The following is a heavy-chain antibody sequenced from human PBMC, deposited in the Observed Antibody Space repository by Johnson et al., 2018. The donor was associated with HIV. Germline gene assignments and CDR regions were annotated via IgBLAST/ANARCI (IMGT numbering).Heavy chain of an antibody. CDR1: GFTFCDYY. V-gene: IGHV3-11*01. Sequence: VQLVESGGGLVKPGGSLRLSCAASGFTFCDYYMSWIRQAPGKGLEWVSYISSSGYTIYYADSVKGRFTISRDNGRNSLYLQMNNLRAEDTAVYFCAKYDRFAFDVWGQGTMVTVSS. CDR3: AKYDRFAFDV. J-gene: IGHJ3*01. CDR2: ISSSGYTI. D-gene: IGHD3-16*01.